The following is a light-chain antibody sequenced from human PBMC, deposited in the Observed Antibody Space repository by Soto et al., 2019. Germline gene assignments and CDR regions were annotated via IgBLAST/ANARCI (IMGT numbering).Light chain of an antibody. Sequence: DVQMTQSPSTLSASVGDRVTVTCRASQTVHNWLAWYQHKPGKAPKVMVFGASNLESGVPSRFSGGGSGTKCTLTISSLHPDDVATYYCQRYTSFSPTLGQGTKVDIK. CDR1: QTVHNW. J-gene: IGKJ1*01. CDR3: QRYTSFSPT. CDR2: GAS. V-gene: IGKV1-5*01.